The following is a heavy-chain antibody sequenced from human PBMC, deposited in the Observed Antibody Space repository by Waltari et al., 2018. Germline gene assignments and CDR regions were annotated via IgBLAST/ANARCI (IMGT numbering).Heavy chain of an antibody. J-gene: IGHJ3*02. Sequence: EVQLVQSGAEVKTPGATVNISCKSSGYNFTDYYMQWLPQAPGKGLEWMGRVDPEDGETIYAEKFQGRVTITADTSTDTAYMELSSLRSEDTAVYYCATDYPQGDAWNLPQGSMGIWGQGTMVTVSS. V-gene: IGHV1-69-2*01. CDR2: VDPEDGET. CDR1: GYNFTDYY. D-gene: IGHD1-7*01. CDR3: ATDYPQGDAWNLPQGSMGI.